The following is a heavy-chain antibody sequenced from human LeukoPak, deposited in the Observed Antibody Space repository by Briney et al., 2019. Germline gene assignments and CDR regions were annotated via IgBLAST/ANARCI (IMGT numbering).Heavy chain of an antibody. D-gene: IGHD3-10*01. V-gene: IGHV1-8*02. CDR3: ARAGIYGSGSYSLDY. CDR2: MNPNSGNT. Sequence: GASVKVSCKASGYTFTGYYMHWVRQAPGQGLEWMGWMNPNSGNTGYAQKFQGRVTMTRNTSISTAYMELSSLRSEDTAVYYCARAGIYGSGSYSLDYWGQGTLVTVSS. J-gene: IGHJ4*02. CDR1: GYTFTGYY.